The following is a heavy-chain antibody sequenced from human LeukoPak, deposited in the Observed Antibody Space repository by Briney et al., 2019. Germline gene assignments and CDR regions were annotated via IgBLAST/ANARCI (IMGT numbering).Heavy chain of an antibody. V-gene: IGHV3-23*01. J-gene: IGHJ4*02. CDR3: ATTGYYSYFDY. CDR1: GFTFSTYA. Sequence: GGSLRLSCAASGFTFSTYAMSWVRQAPGKGLEWVSAFSGSGGSTSYADSVKGRFTISRDNSKNTLYLQVNSLRAEDTAVYYCATTGYYSYFDYWGQGALVTVSS. CDR2: FSGSGGST. D-gene: IGHD3-9*01.